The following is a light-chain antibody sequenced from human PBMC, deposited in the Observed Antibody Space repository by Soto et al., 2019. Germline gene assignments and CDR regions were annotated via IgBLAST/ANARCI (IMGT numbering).Light chain of an antibody. J-gene: IGKJ2*02. Sequence: DIQMTQSPSTLSASVGDTVTITCRASQSISSWLAWYRQKPGKAPELLIFEASSLRSGVPSRFSGSGSGTEFTLTISSLQPDDIATYYCQQYDSYKGTFGQGTKLEIK. CDR2: EAS. V-gene: IGKV1-5*01. CDR3: QQYDSYKGT. CDR1: QSISSW.